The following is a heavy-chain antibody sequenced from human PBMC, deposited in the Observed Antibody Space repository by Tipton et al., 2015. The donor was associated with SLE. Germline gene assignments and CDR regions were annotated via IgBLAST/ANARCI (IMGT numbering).Heavy chain of an antibody. CDR1: GGSISSGGYY. Sequence: LRLSCTVSGGSISSGGYYWSWIRKHTGKGLEWIGYIYYSGSTYYNPSLKSRVTISVDTSKNQLSLKLSSLTAADTAVYYCARDFCGQIVGAGGAFHIWGQGTMVTVSS. CDR2: IYYSGST. J-gene: IGHJ3*02. D-gene: IGHD1-26*01. CDR3: ARDFCGQIVGAGGAFHI. V-gene: IGHV4-31*03.